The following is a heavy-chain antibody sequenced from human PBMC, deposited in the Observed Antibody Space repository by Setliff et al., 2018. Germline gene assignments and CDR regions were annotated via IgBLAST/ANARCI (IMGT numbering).Heavy chain of an antibody. V-gene: IGHV1-46*01. Sequence: ASVKVSCKASGHTLATYDLHWMRQAPGQGLEWLGMTNPSGDYTGYAQRFQGRITMTSDTSTSTVNMEVRSLRSEDTAVYYRAIRPLLDYMYVRGNGNTVTVSS. D-gene: IGHD2-21*02. CDR1: GHTLATYD. CDR2: TNPSGDYT. J-gene: IGHJ6*03. CDR3: AIRPLLDYMYV.